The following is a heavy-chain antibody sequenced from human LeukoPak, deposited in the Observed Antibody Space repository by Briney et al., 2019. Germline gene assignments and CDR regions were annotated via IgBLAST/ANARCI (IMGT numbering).Heavy chain of an antibody. V-gene: IGHV1-2*02. CDR3: ARGYSSGRDSDMDV. D-gene: IGHD6-19*01. CDR1: GYTFTGYY. CDR2: INPNSGGT. J-gene: IGHJ6*02. Sequence: ASVKVSCKASGYTFTGYYMHWVRQAPGQGLEWMGWINPNSGGTNYAQKFQGRVTMTRDTSIGTAYMELSRLRSDDTAVYYCARGYSSGRDSDMDVWGQGATVTVSS.